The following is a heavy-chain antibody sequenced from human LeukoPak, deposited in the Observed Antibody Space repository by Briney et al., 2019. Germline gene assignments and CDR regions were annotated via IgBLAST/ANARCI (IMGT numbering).Heavy chain of an antibody. Sequence: GGSLRLSCAASGFTFRDYAMHWVRQAPGKGLEWVAFIRSDESNEYYADSVKGRFTISRDNSKNTLYLQMNSLRAEDTAVYYCAKDLGYSYGYPMDVWGKGTTVTVSS. J-gene: IGHJ6*03. CDR2: IRSDESNE. V-gene: IGHV3-30*02. D-gene: IGHD5-18*01. CDR3: AKDLGYSYGYPMDV. CDR1: GFTFRDYA.